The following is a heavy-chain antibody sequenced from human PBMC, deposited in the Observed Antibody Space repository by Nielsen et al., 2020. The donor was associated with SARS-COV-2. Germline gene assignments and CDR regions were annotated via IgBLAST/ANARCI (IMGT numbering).Heavy chain of an antibody. V-gene: IGHV3-23*01. D-gene: IGHD3-22*01. CDR2: ISGSGGST. CDR1: GFTFSSYA. J-gene: IGHJ3*02. CDR3: AKADPGYYDSSGYYSYAFDI. Sequence: GESLKISCAASGFTFSSYAMSWVRQAPGKGLEWVSAISGSGGSTYYADSVKGRFTISRDNSKNTLYLQMNSLRAEDTAVYYCAKADPGYYDSSGYYSYAFDIWGQGTMVTVSS.